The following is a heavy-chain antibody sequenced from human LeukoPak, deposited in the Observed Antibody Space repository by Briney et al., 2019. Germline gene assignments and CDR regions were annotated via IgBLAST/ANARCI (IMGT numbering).Heavy chain of an antibody. V-gene: IGHV3-74*01. CDR2: INSDGSST. D-gene: IGHD6-13*01. CDR3: ARYTFSSSWYPDY. Sequence: GGSLRLSCAASGFTFSSYWMHWVRQAPGKGLVWVSRINSDGSSTSYADSVKGRFTISRDNAKNTLYLQMNGLRAEDTAVYYCARYTFSSSWYPDYWGQGTLVTVSS. CDR1: GFTFSSYW. J-gene: IGHJ4*02.